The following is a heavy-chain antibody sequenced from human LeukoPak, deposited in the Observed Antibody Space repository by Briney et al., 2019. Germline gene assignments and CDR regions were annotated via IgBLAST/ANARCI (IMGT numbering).Heavy chain of an antibody. D-gene: IGHD3-10*01. CDR3: ARGRGGYMVRGVVNDY. Sequence: SETLSLTCAVYGGSFSGYYWSWLRQPPGKGLEWIGEINHSGSTNYNPSLKSRVTISVDTSKNQFSLKLSSVTAADTAVYYCARGRGGYMVRGVVNDYWGQGTLVTVSS. CDR2: INHSGST. V-gene: IGHV4-34*01. CDR1: GGSFSGYY. J-gene: IGHJ4*02.